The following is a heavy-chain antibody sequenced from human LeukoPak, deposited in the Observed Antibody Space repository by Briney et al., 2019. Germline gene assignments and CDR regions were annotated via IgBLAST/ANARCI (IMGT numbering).Heavy chain of an antibody. CDR1: GFTFSSYG. J-gene: IGHJ4*02. CDR3: AKYSGSYFDY. V-gene: IGHV3-30*18. Sequence: PGRSLRLSCAASGFTFSSYGMHWVRQAPGKGLEWVAVISYDGSNKYYADPVKGRFTISRDNSKNTLYLQMNSLRAEDTAVYYCAKYSGSYFDYWGQGTLVTVSS. D-gene: IGHD1-26*01. CDR2: ISYDGSNK.